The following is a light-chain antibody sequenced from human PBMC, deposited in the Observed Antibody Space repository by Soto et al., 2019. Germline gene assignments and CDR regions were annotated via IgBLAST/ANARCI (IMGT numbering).Light chain of an antibody. CDR1: QSFNSIY. CDR2: GAS. V-gene: IGKV3-20*01. J-gene: IGKJ1*01. Sequence: EIVLTQSPGTLSLSPGERATLSCRASQSFNSIYLAWYQQKPGQAPRLLIYGASSRATGIPDRFSGSGSGTDFTLTISRLGTEAFAVYYRHQYDSWTCGQGTKVDIK. CDR3: HQYDSWT.